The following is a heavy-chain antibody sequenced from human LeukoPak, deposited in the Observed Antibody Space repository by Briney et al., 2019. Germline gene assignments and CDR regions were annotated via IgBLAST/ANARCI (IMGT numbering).Heavy chain of an antibody. CDR1: DGSISSYY. CDR2: IYYSGST. V-gene: IGHV4-59*01. CDR3: ARFSIVIQAFDI. J-gene: IGHJ3*02. D-gene: IGHD3-22*01. Sequence: SETLSLTCTVSDGSISSYYWSWIRQPPGKGLEWIGYIYYSGSTNYNPSLKSRVTISVDTSKNQFSLKLSSVTAADTAVYYCARFSIVIQAFDIWGQGTMVTVSS.